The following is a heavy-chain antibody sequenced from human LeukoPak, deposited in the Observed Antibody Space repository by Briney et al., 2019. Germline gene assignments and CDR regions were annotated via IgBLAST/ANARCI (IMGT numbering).Heavy chain of an antibody. CDR1: GFTFSSYG. CDR3: AKGYSYGYYYYYGMDV. J-gene: IGHJ6*02. V-gene: IGHV3-30*18. Sequence: GGSLRLSCAASGFTFSSYGMHWVRQAPGKGLGWVAVISYDGSNKYYADSVKGRFTISRDNSKNTLYLQMNSLRAEDTAVYYCAKGYSYGYYYYYGMDVWGQGTTVTVSS. D-gene: IGHD5-18*01. CDR2: ISYDGSNK.